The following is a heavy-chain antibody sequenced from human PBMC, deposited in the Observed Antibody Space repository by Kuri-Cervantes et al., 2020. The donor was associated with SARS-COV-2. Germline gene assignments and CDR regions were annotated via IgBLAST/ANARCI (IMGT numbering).Heavy chain of an antibody. CDR1: AFTFSNYG. J-gene: IGHJ6*01. CDR3: ATDWGSSVDGMGV. D-gene: IGHD6-6*01. Sequence: GESLKISCAASAFTFSNYGMQWVRQAPGKGLEWVANIKQDESQKYYVDSVKGRFTISRDNAKNSLYLQMNSLRAEDTAMYYCATDWGSSVDGMGVWGQGTTVTVSS. V-gene: IGHV3-7*03. CDR2: IKQDESQK.